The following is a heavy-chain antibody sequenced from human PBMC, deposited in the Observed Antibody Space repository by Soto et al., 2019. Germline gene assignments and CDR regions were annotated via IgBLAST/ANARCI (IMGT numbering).Heavy chain of an antibody. V-gene: IGHV4-30-4*01. D-gene: IGHD3-3*01. J-gene: IGHJ4*02. CDR1: GGSISSGDYY. CDR2: IYYSGST. CDR3: ARVTQYYDFWSGPDY. Sequence: SETLSLTCTVSGGSISSGDYYWSWIRQPPGKGLEWIGYIYYSGSTYYNPSLKSRVTISVDTPKNQFSLKLSSVTAADTAVYYCARVTQYYDFWSGPDYWGQGTLVTVSS.